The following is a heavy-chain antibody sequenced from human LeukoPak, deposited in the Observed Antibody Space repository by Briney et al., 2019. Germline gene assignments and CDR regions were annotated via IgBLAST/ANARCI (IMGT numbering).Heavy chain of an antibody. J-gene: IGHJ4*02. V-gene: IGHV5-51*01. Sequence: GESLKISCKGSGYSFTSYWIGWVRQMPGKGLEWMGTIFPGDSDTTYSPSFQGQVTISAEKSISTAYLQWSSLKASDTAMYYCARPPVGGSYLYFDYWGQGTLVTVSS. D-gene: IGHD1-26*01. CDR2: IFPGDSDT. CDR3: ARPPVGGSYLYFDY. CDR1: GYSFTSYW.